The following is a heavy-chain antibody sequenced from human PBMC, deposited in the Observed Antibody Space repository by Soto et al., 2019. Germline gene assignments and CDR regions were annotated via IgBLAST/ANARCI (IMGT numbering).Heavy chain of an antibody. J-gene: IGHJ6*02. CDR1: GYTFTGYY. D-gene: IGHD3-22*01. CDR3: ARDGGSSGYYPERYYYYGMDV. CDR2: INPNSGGT. Sequence: ASVKVSCKASGYTFTGYYMHWVRQAPGQGLEWMGWINPNSGGTNYAQKFQGWVTMTRDTSISTAYMELSRLRSDDTAVYYCARDGGSSGYYPERYYYYGMDVWGQGTTVTVSS. V-gene: IGHV1-2*04.